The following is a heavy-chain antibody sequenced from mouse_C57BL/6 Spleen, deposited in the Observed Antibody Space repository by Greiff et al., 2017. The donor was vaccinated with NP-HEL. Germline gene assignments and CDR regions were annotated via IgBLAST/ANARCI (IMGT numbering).Heavy chain of an antibody. CDR3: ARSSYYFDY. Sequence: QVQLQQSGPELVKPGASVKLSCKASGYAFSSSWMNWVKQRPGQGLEWIGRIYPGDGDTNYNGKFKGKATLTADKSSSTAYMQLSSLTSEDSAFYFCARSSYYFDYWGQGTTLTVSS. CDR2: IYPGDGDT. CDR1: GYAFSSSW. J-gene: IGHJ2*01. V-gene: IGHV1-82*01.